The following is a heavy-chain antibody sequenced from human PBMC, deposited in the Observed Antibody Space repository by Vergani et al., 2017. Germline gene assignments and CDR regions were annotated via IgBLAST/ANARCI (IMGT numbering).Heavy chain of an antibody. D-gene: IGHD2-2*01. CDR1: GGSISSYY. Sequence: QVQLQESGPGLVKPSETLSLTCTVSGGSISSYYWSWIRQPPGKGLEWIGYIYYSGSTNYNPSLKSRVTISVDTSKNQFSQKLSSLTATDTAVYYCARRGLLSVVVPAAIPNWFDPWGQGTLVTVSS. CDR3: ARRGLLSVVVPAAIPNWFDP. CDR2: IYYSGST. V-gene: IGHV4-59*12. J-gene: IGHJ5*02.